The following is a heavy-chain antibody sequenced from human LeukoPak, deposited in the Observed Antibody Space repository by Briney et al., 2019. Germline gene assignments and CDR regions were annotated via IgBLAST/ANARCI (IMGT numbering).Heavy chain of an antibody. D-gene: IGHD1-1*01. J-gene: IGHJ4*02. CDR3: ARDSGHYFDY. CDR1: GFTFSSYG. Sequence: PGRSLRLSCAASGFTFSSYGMYWVRQAPGKGLEWVGVIWYDGIKKNYADSVKGRFTISRDNSKNTLHLRMNSLRAEDTAVYYCARDSGHYFDYWGQGTLVTVSS. V-gene: IGHV3-33*07. CDR2: IWYDGIKK.